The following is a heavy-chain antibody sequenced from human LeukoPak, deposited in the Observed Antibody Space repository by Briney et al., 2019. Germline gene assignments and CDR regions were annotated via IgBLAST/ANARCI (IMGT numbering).Heavy chain of an antibody. Sequence: GGSLRLSCAASGFTFSSYSMNWVRQAPGKGLEWVSSISSSSSYIYYADSVKGRFTISRDNAKNSLYLQMNSLRAEDTAVYYCARDLEAYYDSRGYSLSLPDYWGQGTLVTVSS. D-gene: IGHD3-22*01. CDR2: ISSSSSYI. J-gene: IGHJ4*02. CDR1: GFTFSSYS. V-gene: IGHV3-21*01. CDR3: ARDLEAYYDSRGYSLSLPDY.